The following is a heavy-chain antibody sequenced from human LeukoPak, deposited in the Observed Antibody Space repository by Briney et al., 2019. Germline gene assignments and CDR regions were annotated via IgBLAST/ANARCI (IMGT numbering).Heavy chain of an antibody. CDR3: ARQAYDSSGYYWFDP. D-gene: IGHD3-22*01. CDR2: IYPGDSDT. J-gene: IGHJ5*02. V-gene: IGHV5-51*01. CDR1: GYSFTSYW. Sequence: GESLKISCKGPGYSFTSYWIGWVRQMPGKGLEWMGIIYPGDSDTRYSPSFQGQVTISADKSISTAYLQWSSLKASDTAMYYCARQAYDSSGYYWFDPWGQGTLVTVSS.